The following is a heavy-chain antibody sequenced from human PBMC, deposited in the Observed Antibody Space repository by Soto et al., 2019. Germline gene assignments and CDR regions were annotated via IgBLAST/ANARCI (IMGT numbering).Heavy chain of an antibody. CDR3: TNPRDY. Sequence: EVQLVESGGGLVKPGGYLRLSCVASGFTFSNAWMSWVRQAPGKGLEWVGRIKSKSDGGTADYAAPVKGRFSISRDDSKNTLYLQMNSLKTEDTAVYYCTNPRDYWGQGTLVTVSS. V-gene: IGHV3-15*01. CDR2: IKSKSDGGTA. J-gene: IGHJ4*02. CDR1: GFTFSNAW.